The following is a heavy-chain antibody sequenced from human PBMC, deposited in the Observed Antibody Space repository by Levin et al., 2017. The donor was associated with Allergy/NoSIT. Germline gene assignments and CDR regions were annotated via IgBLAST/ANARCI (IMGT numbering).Heavy chain of an antibody. CDR2: IYHSGST. J-gene: IGHJ6*02. CDR3: ARDGEVAAAVNGFHGMDV. Sequence: SCAVSGGSISSSNWWSWVRQPPGKGLEWIGEIYHSGSTNYNPSLKSRVTISVDKSKNQFSLKLSSVTAADTAVYYCARDGEVAAAVNGFHGMDVWGQGTTVTVSS. V-gene: IGHV4-4*02. CDR1: GGSISSSNW. D-gene: IGHD6-13*01.